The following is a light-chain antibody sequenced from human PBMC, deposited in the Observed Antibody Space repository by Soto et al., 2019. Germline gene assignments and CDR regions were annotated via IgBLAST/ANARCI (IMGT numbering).Light chain of an antibody. CDR1: QGIKNW. Sequence: EIQITQSPSYVSASVGDRVTITCRASQGIKNWLAWYQQKPGKAPNLLIYTGSSLQSGVPSRFSGSGSGTDFTLTINSLQPEDFATYYCQQAASFPITFGQGTRLEIK. CDR3: QQAASFPIT. V-gene: IGKV1-12*01. CDR2: TGS. J-gene: IGKJ5*01.